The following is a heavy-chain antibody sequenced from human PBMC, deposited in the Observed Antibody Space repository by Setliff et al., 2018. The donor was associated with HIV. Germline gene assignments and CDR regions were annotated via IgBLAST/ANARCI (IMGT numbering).Heavy chain of an antibody. CDR1: GGSISSSDYY. CDR2: MYYSGST. V-gene: IGHV4-30-4*08. Sequence: SETLSLTCTVSGGSISSSDYYWSWIRQLPGKGLEWIGYMYYSGSTYYNPSLKSRLTISLDASKNQFSLKLSTVTAADTAVYYCARAGITIFWNAFDMWGQGTMVTVSS. D-gene: IGHD3-9*01. J-gene: IGHJ3*02. CDR3: ARAGITIFWNAFDM.